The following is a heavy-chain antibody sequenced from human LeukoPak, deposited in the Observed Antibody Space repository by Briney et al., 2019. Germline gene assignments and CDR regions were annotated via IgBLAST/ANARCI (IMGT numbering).Heavy chain of an antibody. J-gene: IGHJ3*02. CDR1: GFTFSTYD. CDR2: IDTAGDT. D-gene: IGHD6-25*01. Sequence: GGSLRLSCAASGFTFSTYDMHWVRQAIGKGLEWVSAIDTAGDTYYPGSVKGRFTVSRENAKNSLYLQMNSLRAGDTAVYYCARVLTARSGGYDAFDMWGQGTMVTVSS. V-gene: IGHV3-13*01. CDR3: ARVLTARSGGYDAFDM.